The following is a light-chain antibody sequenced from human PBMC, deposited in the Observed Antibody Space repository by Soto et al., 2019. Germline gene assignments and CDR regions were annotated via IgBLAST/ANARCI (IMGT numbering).Light chain of an antibody. CDR2: STS. J-gene: IGKJ3*01. CDR3: QQYGRSLFT. V-gene: IGKV3-20*01. CDR1: QSVGSSY. Sequence: EVVLTQSPGTLSLSPGERATLSCRASQSVGSSYLAWYQQKPGQAPRLLIYSTSNRATGIPDRFSGSGSGTDFTLSISRLEPEDFAVYYCQQYGRSLFTFGPGTKVDIK.